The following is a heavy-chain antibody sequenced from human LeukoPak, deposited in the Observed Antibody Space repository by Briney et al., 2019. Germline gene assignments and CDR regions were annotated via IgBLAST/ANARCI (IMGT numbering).Heavy chain of an antibody. D-gene: IGHD1-1*01. V-gene: IGHV3-48*03. J-gene: IGHJ4*02. CDR3: ARNLEVGY. Sequence: QSGGSLRLSCAASGFNFSSYEMTWVRQAPGKGLEWVSYISSSGSTRYYADSVKGRFTISRDNARNSLYLQMNSLRAEDTAVYYCARNLEVGYGGQGTLVTVSS. CDR1: GFNFSSYE. CDR2: ISSSGSTR.